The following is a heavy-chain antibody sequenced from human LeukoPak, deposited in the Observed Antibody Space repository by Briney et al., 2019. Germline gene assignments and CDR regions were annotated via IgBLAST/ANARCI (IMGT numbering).Heavy chain of an antibody. CDR2: INHSGST. Sequence: SETLSLTCAVYGGSFSGYYWSWIRQPPGKGLEWIGEINHSGSTNYNPSLKSRVTMSVDTSKNQFSLKLSSVTAADTAVYYCARVGRGYSYWGQGTLVTVSS. CDR3: ARVGRGYSY. V-gene: IGHV4-34*01. D-gene: IGHD1-1*01. J-gene: IGHJ4*02. CDR1: GGSFSGYY.